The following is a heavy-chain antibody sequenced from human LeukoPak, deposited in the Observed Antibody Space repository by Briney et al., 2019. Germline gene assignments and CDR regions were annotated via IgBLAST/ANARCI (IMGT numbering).Heavy chain of an antibody. D-gene: IGHD2-15*01. CDR1: GGSISSSSYY. V-gene: IGHV4-39*07. CDR3: AREKYCSGRDCYHHFDY. J-gene: IGHJ4*02. Sequence: NPSETLSLTCTVSGGSISSSSYYWGWIRQPPGKGLEWIGSIYYSGSTYYNPSLKSRVTISVDTSKNQFSLRLNSVTAADTAVYYCAREKYCSGRDCYHHFDYWGQGALVIVSS. CDR2: IYYSGST.